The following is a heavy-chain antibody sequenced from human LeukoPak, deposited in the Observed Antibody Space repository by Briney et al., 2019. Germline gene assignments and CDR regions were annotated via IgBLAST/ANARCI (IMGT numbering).Heavy chain of an antibody. CDR3: ARGGTNYYYMDV. CDR2: LSGSGDRT. J-gene: IGHJ6*03. Sequence: GGSLRLSCAASGFTFNSYAMSWVRQAPGKGLEWVSALSGSGDRTFYVDSVKGRFTVSRDNSKNTLYLQMDSPRVDDTALYYCARGGTNYYYMDVWGNGTTVTVSS. CDR1: GFTFNSYA. V-gene: IGHV3-23*01.